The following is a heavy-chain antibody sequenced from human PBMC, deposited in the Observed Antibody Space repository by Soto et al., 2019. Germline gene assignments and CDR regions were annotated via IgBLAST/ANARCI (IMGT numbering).Heavy chain of an antibody. V-gene: IGHV3-7*01. CDR3: ARSPPIYYDSSGYYPDAFDI. CDR2: IKQDGSEK. CDR1: GFTFSSYW. D-gene: IGHD3-22*01. J-gene: IGHJ3*02. Sequence: GGSLRLSCAASGFTFSSYWMSWVRQAPGKGLEWVANIKQDGSEKYYVDSVKGRFTISRDNAKNSLYLQMNSLRAEDTAVYYCARSPPIYYDSSGYYPDAFDIWGQGTMVTVSS.